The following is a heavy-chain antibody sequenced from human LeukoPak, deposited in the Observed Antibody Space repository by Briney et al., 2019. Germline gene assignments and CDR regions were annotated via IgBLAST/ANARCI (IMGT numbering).Heavy chain of an antibody. D-gene: IGHD6-13*01. Sequence: ASVKVSCKVSGYTLTELSMHWVRQAPGKGLEWMGGFDSEDGETIYAQKFQGRVTMTEDTSTDTAYMELSSLRSEDTAVYYCATDLTAAAGTGYWGQGTLVTVSS. J-gene: IGHJ4*02. CDR2: FDSEDGET. V-gene: IGHV1-24*01. CDR3: ATDLTAAAGTGY. CDR1: GYTLTELS.